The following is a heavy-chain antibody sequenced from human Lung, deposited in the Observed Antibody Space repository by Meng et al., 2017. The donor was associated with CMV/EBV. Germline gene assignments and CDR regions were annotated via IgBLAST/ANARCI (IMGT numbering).Heavy chain of an antibody. CDR3: ASWNDIDDYMYSFDY. CDR2: ISGTSDYT. J-gene: IGHJ4*02. D-gene: IGHD1-1*01. V-gene: IGHV3-21*06. CDR1: GLSFNRHS. Sequence: GGSLRLXCAGSGLSFNRHSLNWVRQTPGKGLEWVSRISGTSDYTWYADSVKGRFTISRDNARSSLYLQMNSLRPEDTAVYYCASWNDIDDYMYSFDYWRGGXLVTVSS.